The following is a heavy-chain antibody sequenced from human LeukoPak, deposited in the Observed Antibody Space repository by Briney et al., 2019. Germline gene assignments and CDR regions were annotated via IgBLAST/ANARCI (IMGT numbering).Heavy chain of an antibody. Sequence: ASVKVSCKASGYTFTSYYMHWVRQAPEQGLEWMGIINPSGGSTSYAQKFQGRVTMTRDMSTSTVYMELSSLRSEDTAVYYCARDRGLDHLLRYFDWLLESNWFDPWGQGTLVTVSS. D-gene: IGHD3-9*01. J-gene: IGHJ5*02. CDR2: INPSGGST. CDR1: GYTFTSYY. V-gene: IGHV1-46*01. CDR3: ARDRGLDHLLRYFDWLLESNWFDP.